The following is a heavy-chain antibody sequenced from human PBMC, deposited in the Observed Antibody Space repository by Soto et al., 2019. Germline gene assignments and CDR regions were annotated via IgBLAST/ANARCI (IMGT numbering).Heavy chain of an antibody. D-gene: IGHD3-9*01. J-gene: IGHJ4*02. V-gene: IGHV3-33*01. Sequence: PGGSLRLSCAASGFTFSSYGMHWVRQAPGKGLEWVAVIWYDGSNKYYADSVKGRFTISRDNSKNTLYLQMNSLRAEDTAVYYCARGGVYYDILNYFDYWGQGTLVTVSS. CDR3: ARGGVYYDILNYFDY. CDR2: IWYDGSNK. CDR1: GFTFSSYG.